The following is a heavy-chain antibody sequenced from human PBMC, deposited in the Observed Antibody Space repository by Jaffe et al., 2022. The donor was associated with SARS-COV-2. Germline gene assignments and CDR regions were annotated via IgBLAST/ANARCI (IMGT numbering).Heavy chain of an antibody. J-gene: IGHJ4*02. CDR3: ARVIYSGYDQRGAFDY. V-gene: IGHV4-30-2*01. CDR2: IYHSGST. CDR1: GGSISSGGYS. Sequence: QLQLQESGSGLVKPSQTLSLTCAVSGGSISSGGYSWSWIRQPPGKGLEWIGYIYHSGSTYYNPSLKSRVTISVDRSKNQFSLKLSSVTAADTAVYYCARVIYSGYDQRGAFDYWGQGTLVTVSS. D-gene: IGHD5-12*01.